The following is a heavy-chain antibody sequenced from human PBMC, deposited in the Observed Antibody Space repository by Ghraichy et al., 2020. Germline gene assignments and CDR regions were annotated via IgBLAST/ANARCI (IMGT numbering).Heavy chain of an antibody. J-gene: IGHJ6*02. D-gene: IGHD2-2*01. CDR1: GGSISSSSYY. CDR3: ASWIIGYCSSTSCLGPYYYGMDV. V-gene: IGHV4-39*01. Sequence: SETLSLTCTVSGGSISSSSYYWGWIRQPPGKGLEWIGSIYYSGSTYYNPSLKSRVTISVDTSKNQFSLKLSSVTAADTAVYYCASWIIGYCSSTSCLGPYYYGMDVWGQGTTVTVSS. CDR2: IYYSGST.